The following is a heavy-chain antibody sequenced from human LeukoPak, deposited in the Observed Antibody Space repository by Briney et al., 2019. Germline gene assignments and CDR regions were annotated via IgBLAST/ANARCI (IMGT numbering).Heavy chain of an antibody. D-gene: IGHD2/OR15-2a*01. CDR1: GFTFNKYW. J-gene: IGHJ3*02. V-gene: IGHV3-7*03. Sequence: PGGSLRLSCVASGFTFNKYWMIWVRQAPGKGLEWVANVNRDGNEEHYVDSVEGRFAISRDNAKNSLYLQMNSLRNEDTAVYYCVRDDGNRTGSTYYDAFDIWGQGTLVTVPS. CDR3: VRDDGNRTGSTYYDAFDI. CDR2: VNRDGNEE.